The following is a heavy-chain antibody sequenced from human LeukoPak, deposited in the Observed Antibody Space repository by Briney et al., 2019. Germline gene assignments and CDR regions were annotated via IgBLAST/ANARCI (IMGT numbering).Heavy chain of an antibody. CDR3: AGGYSSGWGPYYYMDV. Sequence: AASVKVSCKASGYTFTSYYMHWVRQAPGQGLEWMGWINPNSGGTNYAQKFQGRVTMTRDTSISTAYMELSRLRSDDTAVYYCAGGYSSGWGPYYYMDVWGKGTTVTISS. V-gene: IGHV1-2*02. J-gene: IGHJ6*03. D-gene: IGHD6-19*01. CDR2: INPNSGGT. CDR1: GYTFTSYY.